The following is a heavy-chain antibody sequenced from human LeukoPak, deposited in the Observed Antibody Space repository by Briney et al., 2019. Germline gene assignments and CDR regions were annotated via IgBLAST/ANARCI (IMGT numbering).Heavy chain of an antibody. CDR2: IYYSGST. CDR1: GGSISSYY. D-gene: IGHD6-13*01. Sequence: SETLSLTCTVSGGSISSYYWSWIRQPPGKGLEWIGYIYYSGSTNYNPSLKSRVTISVDTSKNQFPLKLSSVTAADTAVYYCAREGGAAAGTGFDYWGQGTLVTVSS. CDR3: AREGGAAAGTGFDY. J-gene: IGHJ4*02. V-gene: IGHV4-59*08.